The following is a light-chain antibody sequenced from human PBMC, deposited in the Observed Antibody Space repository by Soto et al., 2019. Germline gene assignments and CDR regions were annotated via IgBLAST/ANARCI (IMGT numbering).Light chain of an antibody. CDR3: QQYDSSPPYT. V-gene: IGKV3-20*01. J-gene: IGKJ2*01. CDR1: QSVSSSY. Sequence: EIVLTQSPGTLYLSPGVRATLSCRASQSVSSSYLAWYQQKPGQAPRHLIYGASSRATGIPDRFSGSGSGTGVTVTIIRLEPVDVAVYYCQQYDSSPPYTFGQGTKLEIK. CDR2: GAS.